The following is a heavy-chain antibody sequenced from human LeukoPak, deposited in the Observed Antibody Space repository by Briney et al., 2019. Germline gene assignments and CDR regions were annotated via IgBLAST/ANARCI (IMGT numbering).Heavy chain of an antibody. D-gene: IGHD6-6*01. CDR1: GYTFTGYY. Sequence: GASVKVSCKTSGYTFTGYYMHWVRQAPGQGLEWMGWINPNSGGTNYAQKFQGRVTMTRDSSISTAYMDLSRLRSDDTAVYYCARDLGSTQYSSPANWFDPWGQGTLVTVSS. J-gene: IGHJ5*02. CDR3: ARDLGSTQYSSPANWFDP. CDR2: INPNSGGT. V-gene: IGHV1-2*02.